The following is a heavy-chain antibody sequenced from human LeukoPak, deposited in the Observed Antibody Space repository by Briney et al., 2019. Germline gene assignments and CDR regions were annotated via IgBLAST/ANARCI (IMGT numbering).Heavy chain of an antibody. CDR1: GFTFSSYG. CDR2: IRYDGSNK. CDR3: AKDYYDSSGYAIPFDY. J-gene: IGHJ4*02. Sequence: AGSLRLSCAASGFTFSSYGMHWVRQAPGKGLEWVAFIRYDGSNKYYADSVKGRFTISRDNSKNTLYLQMNSLRAEDTAVYYCAKDYYDSSGYAIPFDYWGQGTLVTVSS. D-gene: IGHD3-22*01. V-gene: IGHV3-30*02.